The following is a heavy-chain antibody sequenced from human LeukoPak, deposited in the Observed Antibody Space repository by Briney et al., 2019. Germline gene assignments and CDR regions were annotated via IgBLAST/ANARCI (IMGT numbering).Heavy chain of an antibody. CDR1: GFTFRNYG. CDR3: ARVHGYSSGWRGGDY. Sequence: GGSLRLSCAASGFTFRNYGMHWVRQAPGKGLEWVAIIYYDGSSKYYADSVKGRFTISRDNSKNTLYLQMNSLTAEDTALYYCARVHGYSSGWRGGDYWGQGTLVTVSS. J-gene: IGHJ4*02. CDR2: IYYDGSSK. D-gene: IGHD6-19*01. V-gene: IGHV3-33*01.